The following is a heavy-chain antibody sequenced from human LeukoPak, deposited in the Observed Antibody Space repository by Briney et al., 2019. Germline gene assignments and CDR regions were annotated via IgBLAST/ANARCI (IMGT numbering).Heavy chain of an antibody. D-gene: IGHD2-15*01. V-gene: IGHV3-23*01. J-gene: IGHJ4*02. Sequence: GGSLRLSCAASGFTFSSYAMGWVRQAPGKGLEWVSAISGSGANTYYADSVMGRFTISRDNSKNTLSLQMNTLRTDDTAVYYCAKGRALEVVAAFNYWGQGTVVTVSS. CDR1: GFTFSSYA. CDR3: AKGRALEVVAAFNY. CDR2: ISGSGANT.